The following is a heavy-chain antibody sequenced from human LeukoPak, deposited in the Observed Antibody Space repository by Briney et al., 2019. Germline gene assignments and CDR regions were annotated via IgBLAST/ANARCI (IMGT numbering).Heavy chain of an antibody. CDR2: ISYDGRNK. J-gene: IGHJ4*02. CDR3: AKGPLRGTAAAIDY. V-gene: IGHV3-30*18. Sequence: GKSLRLSCAASGFTFNNYGMHWVRQAPGKGLEWVAVISYDGRNKHYPDSVRGRFTISRDISTDTLWLQMDSLRTEDTAVYYCAKGPLRGTAAAIDYWGQGTLVTVSS. CDR1: GFTFNNYG. D-gene: IGHD2-2*01.